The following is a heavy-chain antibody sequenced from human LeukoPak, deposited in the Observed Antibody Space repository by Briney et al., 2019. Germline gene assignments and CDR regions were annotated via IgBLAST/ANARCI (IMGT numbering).Heavy chain of an antibody. CDR2: VNHSGYT. D-gene: IGHD3-9*01. V-gene: IGHV4-34*01. CDR1: GVSFSTYY. Sequence: SETLSLTCDVSGVSFSTYYWSWIRQSPEKGLEWIGEVNHSGYTNCNPSLKGRVTISVDTSKNQFSLKLSSVTAADTAVYYCARQLYGSGYWGQGTLVTVSS. CDR3: ARQLYGSGY. J-gene: IGHJ4*02.